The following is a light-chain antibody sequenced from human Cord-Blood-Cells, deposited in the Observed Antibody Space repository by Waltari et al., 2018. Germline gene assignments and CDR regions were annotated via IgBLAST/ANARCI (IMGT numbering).Light chain of an antibody. Sequence: DIQMTQSPSTLSASVGARVTIPCRASQSISSWLAWYQQKPGKAPKLLIYDASSLESGVPSRFSGSGSGTEFTLTISSLQPDDFATYYCQQYNSYSPVYTFGQGTKLEIK. CDR3: QQYNSYSPVYT. J-gene: IGKJ2*01. CDR2: DAS. V-gene: IGKV1-5*01. CDR1: QSISSW.